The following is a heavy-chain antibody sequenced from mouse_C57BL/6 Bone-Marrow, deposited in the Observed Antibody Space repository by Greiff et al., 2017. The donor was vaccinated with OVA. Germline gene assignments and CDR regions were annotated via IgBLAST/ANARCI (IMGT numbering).Heavy chain of an antibody. J-gene: IGHJ3*01. CDR1: GYTFTSYW. CDR3: AKIAWFAY. CDR2: IYPGNSDT. Sequence: EVQLQQSGTVLARPGASVKMSCKTSGYTFTSYWMHWVKQRPGQGLEWIGAIYPGNSDTSYNQKFKGKAILTAVTSASTAYMELSSLTNEDSAVYYCAKIAWFAYWGQGTLVTVSA. V-gene: IGHV1-5*01.